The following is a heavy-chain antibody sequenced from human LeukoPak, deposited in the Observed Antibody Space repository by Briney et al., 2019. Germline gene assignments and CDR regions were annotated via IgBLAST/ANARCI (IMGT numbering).Heavy chain of an antibody. Sequence: GGSLRLSCAASGFTFSSYGMHWVRQAPGKGLEWVAFIRYDGSNKYYADSVKGRFTISRDNSKNTLYLQMNSLRAEDTAVYYCAKFWSVGASLPFDYWGQGTLVTVSS. J-gene: IGHJ4*02. D-gene: IGHD1-26*01. V-gene: IGHV3-30*02. CDR3: AKFWSVGASLPFDY. CDR1: GFTFSSYG. CDR2: IRYDGSNK.